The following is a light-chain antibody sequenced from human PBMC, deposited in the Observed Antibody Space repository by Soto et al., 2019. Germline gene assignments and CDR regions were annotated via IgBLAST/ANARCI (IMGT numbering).Light chain of an antibody. J-gene: IGKJ1*01. CDR2: GAS. Sequence: EIVMPQSPATLSVSPGGKAYLSCRASQSISDTLAWYQQKPGQAPRLLICGASTRATGFPARFSGSGSGADFTLTISSLQSEDFAVYYCQQYDNWPWTFGQGTKVDIK. CDR3: QQYDNWPWT. V-gene: IGKV3-15*01. CDR1: QSISDT.